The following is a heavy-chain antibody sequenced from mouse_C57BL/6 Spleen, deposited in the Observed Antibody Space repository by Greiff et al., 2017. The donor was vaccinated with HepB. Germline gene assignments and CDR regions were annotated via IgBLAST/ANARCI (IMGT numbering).Heavy chain of an antibody. V-gene: IGHV5-4*01. Sequence: EVQLQQSGGGLVKPGGSLKLSCAASGFTFSSYAMSWVRQTPEKRLEWVATISDGGSYTYYPDNVKGRFTISRDNAKNNLYLQMSHLKSEDTAMYYCARDTGSTMVTKEYFDVWGTGTTVTVSS. CDR2: ISDGGSYT. CDR1: GFTFSSYA. J-gene: IGHJ1*03. CDR3: ARDTGSTMVTKEYFDV. D-gene: IGHD2-2*01.